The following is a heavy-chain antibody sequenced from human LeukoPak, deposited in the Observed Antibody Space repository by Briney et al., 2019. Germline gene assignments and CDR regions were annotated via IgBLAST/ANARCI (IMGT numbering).Heavy chain of an antibody. CDR2: IYTSGST. J-gene: IGHJ5*02. V-gene: IGHV4-4*07. Sequence: SETLSLTCTVSGGSISSYYWSWIWQPAGKGLEWIGRIYTSGSTNYNPSLKSRVTMSVDTSKNQFSLKLSSVTAADTAVYYCARDFWSGDYDWFDPWGQGTLVTVSS. CDR3: ARDFWSGDYDWFDP. D-gene: IGHD4-17*01. CDR1: GGSISSYY.